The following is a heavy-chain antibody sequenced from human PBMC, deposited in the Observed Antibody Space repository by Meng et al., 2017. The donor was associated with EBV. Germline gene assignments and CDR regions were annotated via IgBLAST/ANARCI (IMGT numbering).Heavy chain of an antibody. CDR2: FLPRLGAP. V-gene: IGHV1-69*01. CDR3: ASESGRGYTPDY. J-gene: IGHJ4*02. D-gene: IGHD3-10*01. Sequence: VEVVHSAAEVKKPGSSVKVSCKTSGGPFRYYAISWVRQAPGQGLEWLGGFLPRLGAPNYAQKFHGRVKITADESTSTHYMDLSSLRSEDTAIYYCASESGRGYTPDYWGQGTLVTVSS. CDR1: GGPFRYYA.